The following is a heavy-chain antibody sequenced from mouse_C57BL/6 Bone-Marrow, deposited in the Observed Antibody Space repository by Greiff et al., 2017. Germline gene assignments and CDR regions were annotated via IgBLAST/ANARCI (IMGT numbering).Heavy chain of an antibody. D-gene: IGHD2-1*01. V-gene: IGHV1-39*01. CDR3: ARGGNYPYYFDY. CDR2: INPNYGTT. J-gene: IGHJ2*01. Sequence: VHVKQSGPELVKPGASVKISCKASGYSFTDYNMNWVKQSNGKSLEWIGVINPNYGTTSYNQKFKGKATLTVDQSSSTAYMQLNSLTSEDSAVYYCARGGNYPYYFDYWGQGTTLTVSS. CDR1: GYSFTDYN.